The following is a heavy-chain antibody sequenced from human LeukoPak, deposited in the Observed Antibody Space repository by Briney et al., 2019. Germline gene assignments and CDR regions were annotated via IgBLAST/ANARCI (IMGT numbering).Heavy chain of an antibody. Sequence: SETLSLTCTVSGGFISSGGYYWSWIRQPPGKGLEWIGYIYYSGSTNYNPSLKSRVTISVDTSKNQFSLKLSSVTAADTAVYYCARHWSGSYRPYYFDYWGQGTLVTVSS. V-gene: IGHV4-61*08. CDR3: ARHWSGSYRPYYFDY. J-gene: IGHJ4*02. CDR1: GGFISSGGYY. CDR2: IYYSGST. D-gene: IGHD1-26*01.